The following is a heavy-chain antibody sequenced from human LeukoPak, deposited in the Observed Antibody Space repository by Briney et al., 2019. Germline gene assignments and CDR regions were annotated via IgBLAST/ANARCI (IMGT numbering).Heavy chain of an antibody. J-gene: IGHJ3*02. CDR3: ARGVPYYYDSSGYYPTDDAFDI. CDR1: GFPFSSYW. D-gene: IGHD3-22*01. V-gene: IGHV3-74*01. Sequence: GSLPLSCAASGFPFSSYWMHGGRQAPGKGLVWVSRINSDGSSTSYADSVKGRFTISRDNAKNTLYLQMNSLRAEDTAVYYCARGVPYYYDSSGYYPTDDAFDIWGQGTMVTVSS. CDR2: INSDGSST.